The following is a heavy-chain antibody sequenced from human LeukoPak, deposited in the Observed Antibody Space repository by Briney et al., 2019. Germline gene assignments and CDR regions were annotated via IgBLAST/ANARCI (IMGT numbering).Heavy chain of an antibody. CDR3: ARESGENGAFDI. CDR1: GDSISSHY. D-gene: IGHD3-10*01. J-gene: IGHJ3*02. V-gene: IGHV4-59*11. CDR2: INYSGST. Sequence: SETLSLTCSVSGDSISSHYWSWTRQPPGKGLGWIGYINYSGSTNYNPSLKSRVTISVDTSKNQFSLKLSSVTAADTAVYFCARESGENGAFDIWGQGTMVTVSS.